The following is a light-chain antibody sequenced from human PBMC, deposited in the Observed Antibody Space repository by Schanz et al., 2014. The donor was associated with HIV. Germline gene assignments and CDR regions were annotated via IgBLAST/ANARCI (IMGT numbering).Light chain of an antibody. Sequence: QSVLTQPPSASGTTGQRVTIFCSGSSSNIGSNPVHWYQHLPGTAPKVVIYNNNQRPSGVPDRFSGSKSGTSASLAITGLQSDDEAEYYCSSYAGSNILYVFGTGTKVTVL. CDR2: NNN. CDR1: SSNIGSNP. J-gene: IGLJ1*01. V-gene: IGLV1-44*01. CDR3: SSYAGSNILYV.